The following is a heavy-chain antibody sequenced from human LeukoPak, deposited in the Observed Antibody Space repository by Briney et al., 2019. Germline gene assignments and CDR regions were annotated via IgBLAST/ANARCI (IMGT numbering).Heavy chain of an antibody. CDR1: GGSISSSSYY. J-gene: IGHJ4*02. CDR3: ARDLPRGDGDYVRGGTDGLEGRYYFDY. V-gene: IGHV4-39*07. D-gene: IGHD4-17*01. Sequence: PSETLSLTCTVSGGSISSSSYYWGWIRQPPGKGLEWIGSIYYSGSTYYNPSLKSRVTISVDTSKNQFSLKLSSVTAADTAVYYCARDLPRGDGDYVRGGTDGLEGRYYFDYWGQGTLVTVSS. CDR2: IYYSGST.